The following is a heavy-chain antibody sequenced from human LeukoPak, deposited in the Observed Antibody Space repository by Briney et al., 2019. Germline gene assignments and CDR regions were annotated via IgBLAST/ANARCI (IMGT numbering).Heavy chain of an antibody. CDR1: GGSISSGSYY. CDR2: IYYSGST. V-gene: IGHV4-61*01. Sequence: SETLSLTCTVSGGSISSGSYYWSWIRQPPGKGLEWIGYIYYSGSTNYNPSLKSRVTISVDTSKNQFSLKLSSVTAADTAVYYCARDVWSGYLSNYYYYYMDVWGKGTTVTVSS. D-gene: IGHD3-3*01. CDR3: ARDVWSGYLSNYYYYYMDV. J-gene: IGHJ6*03.